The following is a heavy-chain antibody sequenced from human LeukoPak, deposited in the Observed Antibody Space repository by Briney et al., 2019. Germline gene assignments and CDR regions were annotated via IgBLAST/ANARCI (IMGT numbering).Heavy chain of an antibody. D-gene: IGHD2-21*01. CDR3: ARLGIPYYFDY. V-gene: IGHV4-59*08. CDR2: IYYSGST. CDR1: GGSISNYY. Sequence: SETPSLTCTVSGGSISNYYWSWIRQPPGKGLEWIGHIYYSGSTKYNPSLKSRVTISVDTSKNQFSLKLSSVTAADTAVYYCARLGIPYYFDYWGQGTLVTVSS. J-gene: IGHJ4*02.